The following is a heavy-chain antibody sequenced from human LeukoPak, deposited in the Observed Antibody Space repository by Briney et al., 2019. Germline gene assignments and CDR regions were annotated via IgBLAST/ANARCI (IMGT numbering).Heavy chain of an antibody. CDR1: GFTFSDSA. J-gene: IGHJ4*02. Sequence: GGSLRLSCAASGFTFSDSAMTWVRQAPGKGLEWVSLISFSGDSIYYADSVRGRFTISRDNSKNTLYLQMNSLRVEDTAVYYCARVTLYGALGGYFDYWGQGTLVTVSS. V-gene: IGHV3-23*01. D-gene: IGHD4-17*01. CDR3: ARVTLYGALGGYFDY. CDR2: ISFSGDSI.